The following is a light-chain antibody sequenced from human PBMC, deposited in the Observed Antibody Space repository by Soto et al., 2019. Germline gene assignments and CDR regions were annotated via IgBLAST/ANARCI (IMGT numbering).Light chain of an antibody. CDR1: RCIYTW. CDR3: QQAYSFPLS. Sequence: DIKMTQSPSSVSASIGDRVTISCRTSRCIYTWLVWYQQKPGKAPQFLIYAAFSLQSGVPSRFSVSGYGTDFTLTNRSLQPEDFATYYCQQAYSFPLSFGVGTKVEI. V-gene: IGKV1-12*01. CDR2: AAF. J-gene: IGKJ4*01.